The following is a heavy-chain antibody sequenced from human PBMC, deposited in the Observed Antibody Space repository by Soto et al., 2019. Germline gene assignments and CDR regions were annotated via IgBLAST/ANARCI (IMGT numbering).Heavy chain of an antibody. D-gene: IGHD5-12*01. J-gene: IGHJ3*02. V-gene: IGHV3-30*18. CDR1: GFTFSSYG. CDR3: AKDNGSGCDWLRVCDASDI. Sequence: QVQLVESGGGVVQPGRSLRLSCAASGFTFSSYGMHWVRQAPGKGLEWVAVISYDGSNKYYADSVKGRLTISRDNSKNTLYLKMNSLRVEDTAVYYCAKDNGSGCDWLRVCDASDIWGQGTMVTVSS. CDR2: ISYDGSNK.